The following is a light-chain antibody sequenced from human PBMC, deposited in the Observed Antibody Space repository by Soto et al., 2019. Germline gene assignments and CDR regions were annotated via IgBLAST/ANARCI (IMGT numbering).Light chain of an antibody. J-gene: IGKJ2*01. CDR3: QQYNNRPYT. V-gene: IGKV3-15*01. CDR2: GAS. CDR1: QSISSD. Sequence: EIMMTQSPDTLSVSPGERATVSCRASQSISSDFAWFQIKPGQAPRLLIYGASTRAPDVPDRFSGSGSGTEFTLTISSLQSEDFAVYYCQQYNNRPYTFGQGTKLEIK.